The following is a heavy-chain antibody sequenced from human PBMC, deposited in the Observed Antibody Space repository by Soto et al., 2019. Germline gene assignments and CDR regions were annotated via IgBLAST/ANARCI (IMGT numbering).Heavy chain of an antibody. Sequence: SETLSLTCTVSGGSISSYYWIWIRQPPGKGLEWIGYIYYSGSTNYNPSLKSRVTISVDTSKNQFSQKLSSVTAAGTAVYYCAREPGELDVNYYGMDVWGQGTTVTVSS. D-gene: IGHD3-10*01. CDR3: AREPGELDVNYYGMDV. V-gene: IGHV4-59*01. CDR2: IYYSGST. CDR1: GGSISSYY. J-gene: IGHJ6*02.